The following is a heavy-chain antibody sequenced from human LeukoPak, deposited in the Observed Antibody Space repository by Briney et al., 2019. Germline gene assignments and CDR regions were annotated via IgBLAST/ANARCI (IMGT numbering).Heavy chain of an antibody. J-gene: IGHJ3*02. Sequence: GGSLRLSCAASGFTFDDYVMHWVRQAPGKGLEWVSLISGDGGSIYYAASVKGRFTISRDNSRNSLYLQMNSLRTEDTALYSCAKNYDILTGYDGVVFDIWGQGTMVTVSS. CDR2: ISGDGGSI. CDR3: AKNYDILTGYDGVVFDI. V-gene: IGHV3-43*02. CDR1: GFTFDDYV. D-gene: IGHD3-9*01.